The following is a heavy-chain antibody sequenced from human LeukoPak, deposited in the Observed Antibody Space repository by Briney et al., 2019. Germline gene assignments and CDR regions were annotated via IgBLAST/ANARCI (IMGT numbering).Heavy chain of an antibody. CDR2: IYYSGST. Sequence: PSETLSLTCTVSGGSISSYYWSWIRQPPGKGLEWIGYIYYSGSTNYNPSLKSRVTISVDTSKNQFSLKLSSVTAADTAVYHCARALYSWSDTGFCWFDPWGQGTLVTVSS. V-gene: IGHV4-59*01. CDR3: ARALYSWSDTGFCWFDP. D-gene: IGHD5-18*01. CDR1: GGSISSYY. J-gene: IGHJ5*02.